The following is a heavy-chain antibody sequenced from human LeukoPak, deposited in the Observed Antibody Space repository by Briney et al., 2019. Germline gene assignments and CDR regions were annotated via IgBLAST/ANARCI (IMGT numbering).Heavy chain of an antibody. D-gene: IGHD3-16*02. J-gene: IGHJ3*01. CDR1: GFTFSGYV. V-gene: IGHV3-23*01. Sequence: PGGSLRLSCAASGFTFSGYVMTWVRQPPGKGLQWVADISGSGGSTYYADSVKGRFSISRDNSKNTLYLQLDSLRAEDTAVYYCAKNHERGRYDPFDVWAQGSWVTVS. CDR2: ISGSGGST. CDR3: AKNHERGRYDPFDV.